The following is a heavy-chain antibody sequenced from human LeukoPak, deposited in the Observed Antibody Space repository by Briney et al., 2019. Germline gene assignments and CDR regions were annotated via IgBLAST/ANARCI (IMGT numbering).Heavy chain of an antibody. CDR1: GGSFSGYY. J-gene: IGHJ6*02. CDR3: ARYCYGTSCPVYGMDV. Sequence: SETLSLTCAVYGGSFSGYYWSWIRQRPGKGLEWIGDIYYYRGSTTYNPSLESRVTMSIDTSQNQFSLRLSSVTAADTAMYYCARYCYGTSCPVYGMDVWGRGTTVTVSS. V-gene: IGHV4-34*09. D-gene: IGHD2-2*01. CDR2: IYYYRGST.